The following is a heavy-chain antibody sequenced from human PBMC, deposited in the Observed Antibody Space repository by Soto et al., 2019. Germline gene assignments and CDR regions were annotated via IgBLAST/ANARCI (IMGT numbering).Heavy chain of an antibody. CDR3: ATEAVWFGDLSKYGMDV. CDR2: IHHSGST. D-gene: IGHD3-10*01. Sequence: PSETLSLTCTVSGDSNGAYYRTWIRQPPGKGLEWIGNIHHSGSTNYNPSLKSRVTISVDTSKNQFSLKLSSVTAADTAVYYCATEAVWFGDLSKYGMDVWGQGTTVTVSS. CDR1: GDSNGAYY. V-gene: IGHV4-59*01. J-gene: IGHJ6*02.